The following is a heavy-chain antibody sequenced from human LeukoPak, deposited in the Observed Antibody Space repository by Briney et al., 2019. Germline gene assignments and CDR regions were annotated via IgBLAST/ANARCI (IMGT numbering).Heavy chain of an antibody. D-gene: IGHD3-9*01. CDR3: ARCGAGYPYCCYMDV. J-gene: IGHJ6*03. CDR1: GYSFTSYW. V-gene: IGHV5-51*01. CDR2: IYPGDSGT. Sequence: GESLKISCKGSGYSFTSYWIGWVRQMPGKGLEWMGIIYPGDSGTRYSPSFQGQVTISADKSISTAYLQCSSLKASDTAMYYCARCGAGYPYCCYMDVWGKGTTVTVSS.